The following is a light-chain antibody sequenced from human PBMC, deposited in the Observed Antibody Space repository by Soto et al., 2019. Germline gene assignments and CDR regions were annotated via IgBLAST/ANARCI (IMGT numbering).Light chain of an antibody. CDR1: NVGRKS. V-gene: IGLV3-21*02. CDR3: HVCGSRSDYQGV. J-gene: IGLJ3*02. CDR2: YDS. Sequence: SYELTQPPSVSVAPGETAKITCEGDNVGRKSVNWYQQRPGQAPVLVVYYDSDRPSRIPERFSGSNSGNTATLTISSVDAGDEADYYCHVCGSRSDYQGVFGGGTKLTVL.